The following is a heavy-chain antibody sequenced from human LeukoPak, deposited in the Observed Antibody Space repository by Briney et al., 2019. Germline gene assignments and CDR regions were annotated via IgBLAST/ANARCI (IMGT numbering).Heavy chain of an antibody. CDR2: IYYSGST. CDR1: GGSISSSSYY. Sequence: PSETLSLTSTVAGGSISSSSYYWGWIRQPPGKGLEWIGSIYYSGSTYYNPSLKSRVTISVDTSKNQFSLKLSSVTAADTAVYYCARRYCSGGSCQFDYWGQGTLVTVSS. J-gene: IGHJ4*02. D-gene: IGHD2-15*01. V-gene: IGHV4-39*01. CDR3: ARRYCSGGSCQFDY.